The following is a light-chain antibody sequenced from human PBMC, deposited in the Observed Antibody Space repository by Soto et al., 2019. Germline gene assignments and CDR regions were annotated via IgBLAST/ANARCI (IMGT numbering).Light chain of an antibody. CDR2: EGS. J-gene: IGLJ1*01. V-gene: IGLV2-23*03. Sequence: LTDPASVSGSPRHSITISFTGSSSDVRNYHLVSWYQQYPGKAPKLIIYEGSKRPSGVSNRFSGSRSGNTASLTISGLQPEDEADYYCCSYGGSSTFDVYGTGTKVTVL. CDR3: CSYGGSSTFDV. CDR1: SSDVRNYHL.